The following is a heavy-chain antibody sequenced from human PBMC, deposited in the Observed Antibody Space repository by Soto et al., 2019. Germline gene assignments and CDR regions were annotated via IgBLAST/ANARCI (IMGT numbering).Heavy chain of an antibody. V-gene: IGHV1-69*13. CDR2: IIPIFGTA. J-gene: IGHJ5*02. Sequence: ASVKVSCKASGGTFSSYAISWVRQAPGQGLEWMGGIIPIFGTANYAQKFQGRVAITADESTSTAYMELSSLRSEDTAVYYCARDGVTGINNWFDPWGQGTLVTVSS. CDR1: GGTFSSYA. CDR3: ARDGVTGINNWFDP. D-gene: IGHD1-20*01.